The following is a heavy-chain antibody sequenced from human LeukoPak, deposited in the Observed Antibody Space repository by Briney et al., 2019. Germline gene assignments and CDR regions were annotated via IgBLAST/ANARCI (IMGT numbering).Heavy chain of an antibody. J-gene: IGHJ4*02. CDR2: INHSGST. V-gene: IGHV4-34*01. CDR1: GGSFSGYY. CDR3: ARVRARGSAPDY. D-gene: IGHD6-25*01. Sequence: SETLSLTCAVYGGSFSGYYWSWIRQPPGKGLEWIGEINHSGSTNYNPSLKSRVTISVDTSKNQFSLKLSSVTAADTAVYYCARVRARGSAPDYWGQGTLVTVSS.